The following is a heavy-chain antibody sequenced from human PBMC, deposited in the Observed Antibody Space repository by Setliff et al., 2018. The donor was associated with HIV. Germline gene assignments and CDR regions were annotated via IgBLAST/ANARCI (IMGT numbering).Heavy chain of an antibody. Sequence: SETLSLTCAVYNGSFSGYYWSWIRQPPGKGLEWIGEIDHSGATNYNPSLNSRVTMSVDTSKNQFSLKLNSMTAADTAVYYCARGLDYGSGSFSSQRRSHSFPRWGRGTLVTVSS. CDR2: IDHSGAT. D-gene: IGHD3-10*01. J-gene: IGHJ4*02. CDR1: NGSFSGYY. CDR3: ARGLDYGSGSFSSQRRSHSFPR. V-gene: IGHV4-34*01.